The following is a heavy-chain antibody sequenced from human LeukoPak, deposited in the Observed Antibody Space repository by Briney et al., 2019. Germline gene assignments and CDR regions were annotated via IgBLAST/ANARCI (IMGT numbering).Heavy chain of an antibody. J-gene: IGHJ4*02. Sequence: SETLSLTCAVYGGSFSGYYWSWIRQPPGKGLGWIGEINHSGSTNYNPSLKSRVTISVDTSKNQFSLKLSSVTAADTAVYYCARGYGDLPLDYWGQGTLVTVSS. V-gene: IGHV4-34*01. CDR1: GGSFSGYY. CDR3: ARGYGDLPLDY. CDR2: INHSGST. D-gene: IGHD4-17*01.